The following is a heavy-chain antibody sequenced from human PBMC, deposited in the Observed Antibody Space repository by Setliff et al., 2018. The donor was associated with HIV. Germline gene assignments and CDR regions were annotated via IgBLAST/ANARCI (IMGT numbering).Heavy chain of an antibody. J-gene: IGHJ5*02. CDR3: ARSTVGAGASFP. D-gene: IGHD1-26*01. Sequence: LTCTVSGDSINTHYWSWTRQPPGKGLEWIGCISHSGNTNFNPSLNSRVTLSLDTSKNQFSLRLTSLTAADTAIYYCARSTVGAGASFPWGRGILVTVSS. V-gene: IGHV4-59*11. CDR1: GDSINTHY. CDR2: ISHSGNT.